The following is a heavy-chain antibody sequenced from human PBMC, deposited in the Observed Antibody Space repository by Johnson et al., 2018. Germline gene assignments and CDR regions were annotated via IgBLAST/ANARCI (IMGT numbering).Heavy chain of an antibody. CDR1: GITLSNYA. Sequence: LVQSGGGLIQPGGSLGLSGTASGITLSNYAMSWVRQTPGKGLESVSAITGSGYTTFYADSVKGRFTNSRDNSRNTLYLQMNGLRVEDTALYYCAHGVPAVHPWGQGTLVIVSS. D-gene: IGHD2-2*01. J-gene: IGHJ5*02. V-gene: IGHV3-23*04. CDR2: ITGSGYTT. CDR3: AHGVPAVHP.